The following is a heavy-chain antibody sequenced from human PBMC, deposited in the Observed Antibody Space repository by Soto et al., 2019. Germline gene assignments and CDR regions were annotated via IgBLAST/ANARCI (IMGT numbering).Heavy chain of an antibody. CDR2: ISGSGGST. V-gene: IGHV3-23*01. J-gene: IGHJ3*01. D-gene: IGHD5-12*01. CDR1: GFTFSSYA. CDR3: AKEIRVDIAMSSWGKDVFDF. Sequence: GGSLRLSCAASGFTFSSYAMSWVRQAPGKELEWVSAISGSGGSTYYADSVKGRFTISRDNSKNTLYLQMNSLRAEDTAVYYCAKEIRVDIAMSSWGKDVFDFSAQRTFVPVS.